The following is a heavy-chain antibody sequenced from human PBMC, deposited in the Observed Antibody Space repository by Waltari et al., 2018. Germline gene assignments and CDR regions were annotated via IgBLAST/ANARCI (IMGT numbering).Heavy chain of an antibody. Sequence: QVQLQESGPGLVKPSGTLSLTCAVSGGSISSSNWWSWVRQPPGKGLEWIGEIYHSGSTNYTPSIKSRVTISVGKSKTQFSLKLSSVTAADTAVYYCARDGGYSSMLNWFDPWGQGTLVTVSS. CDR2: IYHSGST. D-gene: IGHD6-13*01. CDR1: GGSISSSNW. J-gene: IGHJ5*02. V-gene: IGHV4-4*02. CDR3: ARDGGYSSMLNWFDP.